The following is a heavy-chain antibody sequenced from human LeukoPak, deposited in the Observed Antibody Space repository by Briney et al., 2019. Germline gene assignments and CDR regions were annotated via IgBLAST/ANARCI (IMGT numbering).Heavy chain of an antibody. CDR2: ISYDGSIK. J-gene: IGHJ6*02. V-gene: IGHV3-30-3*01. Sequence: PGGSLRLSCAASGFTFSSYAMHWVRQAPGKGLEWVAVISYDGSIKYYADSVKGRFTISRDNSKNMLYVQMNSLRAEDTAVYYCARDRAWPPPTGDWELNYYSGMDVWGQGTTVIVSS. D-gene: IGHD1-26*01. CDR1: GFTFSSYA. CDR3: ARDRAWPPPTGDWELNYYSGMDV.